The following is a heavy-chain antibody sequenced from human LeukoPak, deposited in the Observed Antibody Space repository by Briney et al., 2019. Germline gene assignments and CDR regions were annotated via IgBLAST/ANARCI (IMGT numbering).Heavy chain of an antibody. Sequence: SETLSLTCTVSGDSISSSTYYWAWVRQPPGKGLEWIGSVYHSGSTYYDSSLKSRVTVSVDTSRNQFSLRLSSVTAADTAVYYCARLITGNYGNYFDYWGQGTLVTVSP. CDR2: VYHSGST. CDR3: ARLITGNYGNYFDY. D-gene: IGHD1-20*01. J-gene: IGHJ4*02. V-gene: IGHV4-39*01. CDR1: GDSISSSTYY.